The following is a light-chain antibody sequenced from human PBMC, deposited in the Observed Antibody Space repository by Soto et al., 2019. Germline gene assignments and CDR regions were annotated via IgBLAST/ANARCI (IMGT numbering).Light chain of an antibody. CDR3: NSYASVNSPVL. J-gene: IGLJ2*01. Sequence: QPVLTQPASLSGSPGQSITISCTGTSSDVGGYNYVSWYQQHPGKAPRLMIYGVSNRPFGVSSRFSGSKSGNTASLTISGLQSEDEADYYCNSYASVNSPVLFGGGTKLTVL. CDR2: GVS. CDR1: SSDVGGYNY. V-gene: IGLV2-14*03.